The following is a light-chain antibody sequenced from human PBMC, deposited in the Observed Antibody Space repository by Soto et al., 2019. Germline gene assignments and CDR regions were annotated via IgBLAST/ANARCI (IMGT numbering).Light chain of an antibody. Sequence: EIVLTQSPGTLSLSPGERATLSCRASQSVTSSDLAWYQQKPGQAPRLLIHGASSRATGIPDRFSGSGSGTDFTLTIRRLEPEDFAVYYCQQYGTSPRTFGKGTKVEVK. V-gene: IGKV3-20*01. J-gene: IGKJ1*01. CDR1: QSVTSSD. CDR2: GAS. CDR3: QQYGTSPRT.